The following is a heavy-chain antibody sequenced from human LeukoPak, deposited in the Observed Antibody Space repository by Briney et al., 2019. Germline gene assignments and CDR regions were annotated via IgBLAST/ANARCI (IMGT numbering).Heavy chain of an antibody. CDR2: ISYDGSNK. J-gene: IGHJ5*02. CDR1: GFTFSSYG. D-gene: IGHD6-19*01. Sequence: GGSLRLSCAASGFTFSSYGMHWVRQAPGKGLEWVAVISYDGSNKYYADSVKGRFTISRDNSKNTLYLQMNSLRAEDTAVYYCAKSGAVAGSNWFDLWGQGTLVTVSS. CDR3: AKSGAVAGSNWFDL. V-gene: IGHV3-30*18.